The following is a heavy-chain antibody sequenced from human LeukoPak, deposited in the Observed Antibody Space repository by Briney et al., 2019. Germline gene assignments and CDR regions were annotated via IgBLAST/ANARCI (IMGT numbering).Heavy chain of an antibody. Sequence: SVKVSCKASGGTFSSYAISWVRQAPGQRLEWMGRIIPILGIANYAQKFQGRVTITADKSTSTAYMELSSLRSEDTAVYYCARDRYYDGSYYFDYWGQGTLVTVSS. J-gene: IGHJ4*02. V-gene: IGHV1-69*04. CDR2: IIPILGIA. D-gene: IGHD3-22*01. CDR3: ARDRYYDGSYYFDY. CDR1: GGTFSSYA.